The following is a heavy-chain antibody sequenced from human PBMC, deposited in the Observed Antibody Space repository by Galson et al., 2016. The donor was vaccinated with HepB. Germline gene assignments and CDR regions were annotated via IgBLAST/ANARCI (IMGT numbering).Heavy chain of an antibody. J-gene: IGHJ2*01. CDR3: ARSTGYSSGWLIYWYFEL. Sequence: SETLSLTCALSGGSISITNWWSRVRQPPGKGLEWIGEIYYSGSTYYNPSLQSRVTISVDKSKNQFSLRLSSVTAADTAVYYCARSTGYSSGWLIYWYFELWGRGTLVTVSS. CDR1: GGSISITNW. CDR2: IYYSGST. D-gene: IGHD6-19*01. V-gene: IGHV4-4*02.